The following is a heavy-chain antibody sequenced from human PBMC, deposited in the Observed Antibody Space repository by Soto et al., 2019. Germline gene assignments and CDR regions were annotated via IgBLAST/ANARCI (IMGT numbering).Heavy chain of an antibody. D-gene: IGHD3-22*01. J-gene: IGHJ4*02. CDR2: ISGSGHAT. Sequence: EVKLLESGGGLVPPGASARLSCITSGFIFDNYAMSWVRQSPGRGLEWVAAISGSGHATYYTQSVQGRFIISRDKSKKTVFLQMNKLRAEDTAVYYCAKGRYFDSSGGCANYWGLGTLVTVSS. V-gene: IGHV3-23*01. CDR3: AKGRYFDSSGGCANY. CDR1: GFIFDNYA.